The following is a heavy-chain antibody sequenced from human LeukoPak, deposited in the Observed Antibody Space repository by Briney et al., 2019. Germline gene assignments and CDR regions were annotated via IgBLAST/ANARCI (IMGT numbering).Heavy chain of an antibody. CDR2: INHSGST. CDR1: GGSFSGYY. V-gene: IGHV4-34*01. CDR3: ARHGRRSGWYLRNAEYFQH. Sequence: SETLSLTCAVYGGSFSGYYWSWIRQPPGKGLEWIGEINHSGSTNYNPSLKSRVTISVDTSKNQFSLKLSSVTAADTAVYYCARHGRRSGWYLRNAEYFQHWGQGTLVTVSS. D-gene: IGHD6-19*01. J-gene: IGHJ1*01.